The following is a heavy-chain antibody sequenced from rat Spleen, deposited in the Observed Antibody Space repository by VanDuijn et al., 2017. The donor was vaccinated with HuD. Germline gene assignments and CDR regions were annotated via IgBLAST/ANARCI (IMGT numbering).Heavy chain of an antibody. Sequence: EVQLVESGGGLVQPGRSLKLSCAASGFTFTNYYMAWVRQAPKKGLEWVATISTSGSRTYYPDSVKGRFTISRDNAKSSLYLQMNSLKSEDTATYYCARSSYYGDYYFDYWGQGVMVTVSS. V-gene: IGHV5-25*01. CDR2: ISTSGSRT. CDR3: ARSSYYGDYYFDY. D-gene: IGHD1-12*02. J-gene: IGHJ2*01. CDR1: GFTFTNYY.